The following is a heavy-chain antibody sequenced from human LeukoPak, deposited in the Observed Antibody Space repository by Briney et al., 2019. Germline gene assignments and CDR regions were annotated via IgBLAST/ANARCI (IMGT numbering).Heavy chain of an antibody. D-gene: IGHD1-14*01. J-gene: IGHJ4*02. CDR1: GFTFSSYA. V-gene: IGHV3-23*01. CDR3: AKATGYLL. CDR2: ISNSDYST. Sequence: GGALRLSCAASGFTFSSYAMSWVRQAPGKGLEWVSTISNSDYSTYYADSVKGRFTISRANSENTLYLQMNNLRAEDTAVYYCAKATGYLLWGQGTLVTVSS.